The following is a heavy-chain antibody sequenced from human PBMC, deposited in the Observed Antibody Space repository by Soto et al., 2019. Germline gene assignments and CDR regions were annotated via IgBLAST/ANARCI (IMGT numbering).Heavy chain of an antibody. V-gene: IGHV1-69*13. CDR1: GGTFSSYA. CDR3: AXPLSPYYDSSGYYYFDY. CDR2: IIPIFGTA. Sequence: SVKVSCKASGGTFSSYAISWVRQAPGQGLEWMGGIIPIFGTANYAQKFQGRVTITADESTSTAYMELSSLRSEDTAVYYCAXPLSPYYDSSGYYYFDYWGQGTLVTVSS. D-gene: IGHD3-22*01. J-gene: IGHJ4*02.